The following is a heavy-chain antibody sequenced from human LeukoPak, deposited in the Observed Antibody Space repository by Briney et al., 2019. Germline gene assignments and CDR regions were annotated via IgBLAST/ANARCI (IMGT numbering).Heavy chain of an antibody. D-gene: IGHD3-16*02. J-gene: IGHJ3*02. V-gene: IGHV4-61*01. Sequence: PSETLSLTCTVSGGSVSSGSYYWSWIRQPPGKGLEWIGYIYYSGSTNYNPSLKSRVTISVDTSKNQFSLKLSSVTAADTAVYYCARDRAYRYGDAFDIWGQGTMVTVSS. CDR1: GGSVSSGSYY. CDR3: ARDRAYRYGDAFDI. CDR2: IYYSGST.